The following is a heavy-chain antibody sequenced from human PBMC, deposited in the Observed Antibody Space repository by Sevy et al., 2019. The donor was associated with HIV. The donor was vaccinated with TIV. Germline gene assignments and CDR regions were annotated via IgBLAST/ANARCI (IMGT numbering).Heavy chain of an antibody. Sequence: GGSLRLSCAASGFTFSTYAMNWVRQAPGKGLEWVSAISGSGDNTYYADSVKGRFTISRDNSKNTLDLQMNSLRAEDTAVYYCAKDLTWYCASTNCYLFDYWGQGTLVTVSS. CDR1: GFTFSTYA. CDR3: AKDLTWYCASTNCYLFDY. J-gene: IGHJ4*02. CDR2: ISGSGDNT. V-gene: IGHV3-23*01. D-gene: IGHD2-2*01.